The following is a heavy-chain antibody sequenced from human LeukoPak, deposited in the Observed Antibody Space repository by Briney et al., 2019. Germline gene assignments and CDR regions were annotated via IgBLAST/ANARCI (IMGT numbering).Heavy chain of an antibody. CDR1: GYTFTSYY. Sequence: ASVKVSCKASGYTFTSYYMHWVRQAPGQGLEWMGWINPNSGGTNYAQKFQGRVTMTRDTSISTAYMELSRLRSDDTAVYYCARLRYMTTGIDYWGQGTLVTVSS. D-gene: IGHD4-17*01. J-gene: IGHJ4*02. CDR2: INPNSGGT. CDR3: ARLRYMTTGIDY. V-gene: IGHV1-2*02.